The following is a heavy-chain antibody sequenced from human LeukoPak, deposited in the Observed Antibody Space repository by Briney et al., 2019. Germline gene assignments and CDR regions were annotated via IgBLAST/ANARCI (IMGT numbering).Heavy chain of an antibody. CDR1: GFTFSSYA. CDR3: AKYSGNHLRQSDY. D-gene: IGHD1-26*01. CDR2: ISGSGGST. Sequence: GGSLRLSCAASGFTFSSYAMSWVRQAPGKGLEWVSAISGSGGSTYYADSVKGRFTISRDNSKNTLYLQLNSLRAEDTAVYYCAKYSGNHLRQSDYWGQGTLVTVSS. V-gene: IGHV3-23*01. J-gene: IGHJ4*02.